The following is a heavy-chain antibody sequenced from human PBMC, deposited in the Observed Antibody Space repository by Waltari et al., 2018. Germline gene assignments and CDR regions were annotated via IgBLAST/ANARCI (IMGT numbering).Heavy chain of an antibody. D-gene: IGHD2-2*01. CDR3: ARDIVVVPAAMAGRNYYYYMDV. CDR2: ISSSSSYI. CDR1: GFTFSSYS. V-gene: IGHV3-21*01. J-gene: IGHJ6*03. Sequence: EVQLVESGGGLVKPGGSLRLSCAASGFTFSSYSMNWVRQAPGKGREWVSSISSSSSYIYYADSVKGRFTISRDNAKNSLYLQMNSLRAEDTAVYYCARDIVVVPAAMAGRNYYYYMDVWGKGTTVTVSS.